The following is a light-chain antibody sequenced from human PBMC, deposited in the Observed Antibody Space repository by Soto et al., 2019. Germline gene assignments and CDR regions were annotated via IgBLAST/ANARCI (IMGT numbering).Light chain of an antibody. J-gene: IGLJ1*01. Sequence: QLVLTQPPSVSGAPGQRVTISCTGSSSNIGAGYDVHWYQQRPGTAPKLLIFGNINRPSGVPDRFSGSKSGTSASLAITGLQAEDEGDYYCQSYYSTLSARYVFGTGTKLTVL. V-gene: IGLV1-40*01. CDR3: QSYYSTLSARYV. CDR2: GNI. CDR1: SSNIGAGYD.